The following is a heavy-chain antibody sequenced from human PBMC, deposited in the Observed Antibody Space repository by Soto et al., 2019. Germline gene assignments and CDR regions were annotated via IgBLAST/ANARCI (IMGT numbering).Heavy chain of an antibody. CDR3: ARDFRPPYGVRYFDY. J-gene: IGHJ4*02. CDR1: GFTVSSNY. Sequence: HPGGSLRLSCAASGFTVSSNYMSWVRKAPGKGLEWVSVIYSGGSTYYADSVKGRFTISRHNSKNTLYLLMNSLRAEDTAVYYCARDFRPPYGVRYFDYWGQGTLVTVSS. V-gene: IGHV3-53*04. D-gene: IGHD4-17*01. CDR2: IYSGGST.